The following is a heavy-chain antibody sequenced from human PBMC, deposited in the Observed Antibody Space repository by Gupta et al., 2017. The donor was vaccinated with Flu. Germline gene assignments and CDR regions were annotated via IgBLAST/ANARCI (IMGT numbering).Heavy chain of an antibody. V-gene: IGHV1-2*04. Sequence: QVQLVQSGAEVKKLGASVKVSCKASGYTFTGYYMHWVRPAHGQGLEWVGWINPNSGDTNYAQKFQGWVTMTRDTSISTAYMELTRLRSDDSAVYYCAREEDCSGGTCSNYYFHGMDVWGQGTTVTVSS. J-gene: IGHJ6*02. CDR1: GYTFTGYY. CDR2: INPNSGDT. CDR3: AREEDCSGGTCSNYYFHGMDV. D-gene: IGHD2-15*01.